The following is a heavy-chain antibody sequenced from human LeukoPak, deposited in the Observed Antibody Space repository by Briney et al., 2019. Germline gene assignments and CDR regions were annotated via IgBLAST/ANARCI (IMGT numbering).Heavy chain of an antibody. Sequence: GGSLRLSCVASGFTFSSYSMNWVRRAAGKGLEWVSSISSSSSYIYYVHSVKGRFTISRDNAKNSLYLQMNSLRAEDTAVYYCASGPYGNPWGQGTLVTVSS. D-gene: IGHD1-26*01. CDR3: ASGPYGNP. J-gene: IGHJ5*02. CDR1: GFTFSSYS. CDR2: ISSSSSYI. V-gene: IGHV3-21*01.